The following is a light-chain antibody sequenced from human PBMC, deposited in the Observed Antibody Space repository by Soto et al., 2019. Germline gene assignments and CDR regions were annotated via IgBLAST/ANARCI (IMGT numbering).Light chain of an antibody. V-gene: IGKV1-5*01. Sequence: DIQLTLSPSTLSASVGDRVIITGGAVQFINNWLAWYQQQPGKAPKLLIYEASSLQSGVPSRFSGSRSGTEFTLTIDSLQPDDFATYYCQQYNSFSWTFGQGTKVDI. CDR1: QFINNW. CDR2: EAS. J-gene: IGKJ1*01. CDR3: QQYNSFSWT.